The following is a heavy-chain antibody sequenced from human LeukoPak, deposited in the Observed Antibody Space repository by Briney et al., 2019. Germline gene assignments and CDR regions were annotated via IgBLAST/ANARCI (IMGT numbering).Heavy chain of an antibody. CDR1: GGSISSYY. V-gene: IGHV4-59*08. CDR2: IFYTGDS. CDR3: ARHRFASPLDS. J-gene: IGHJ4*02. Sequence: PSETLSLTCTVSGGSISSYYWSWIRQPPGKGLEWIGYIFYTGDSNHNPSFKSRVSISLDTSKDQISLKLSSVTAADTAAYYCARHRFASPLDSWGQGTLVTVSS. D-gene: IGHD2-21*01.